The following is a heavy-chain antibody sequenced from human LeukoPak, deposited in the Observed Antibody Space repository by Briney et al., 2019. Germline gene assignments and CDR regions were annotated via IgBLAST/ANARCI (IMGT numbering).Heavy chain of an antibody. Sequence: PGGSLRLSCGASGFTFTSSAMSWVRQAPGKGWEWVSAINLIGLRTYYADSVKGRFTISRDNSTNTLYLQMNSLRAEDTAVYYCARAWYYDYRTNYWGQGTLVTVSS. J-gene: IGHJ4*02. D-gene: IGHD3-16*01. CDR2: INLIGLRT. CDR1: GFTFTSSA. V-gene: IGHV3-23*01. CDR3: ARAWYYDYRTNY.